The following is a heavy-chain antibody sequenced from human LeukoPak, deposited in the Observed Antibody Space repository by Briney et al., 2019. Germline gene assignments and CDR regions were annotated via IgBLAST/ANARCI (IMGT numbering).Heavy chain of an antibody. Sequence: SVKVSCKASGGTFSSYAISWVRQAPGQGLEWMGRIIPIFGTANYAQKFQGRVTITTDESTGTAYMELSSLRSEDTAVYYCARVISSGYYYWFDPWGQGTLVTVSS. CDR3: ARVISSGYYYWFDP. J-gene: IGHJ5*02. CDR2: IIPIFGTA. V-gene: IGHV1-69*05. D-gene: IGHD3-22*01. CDR1: GGTFSSYA.